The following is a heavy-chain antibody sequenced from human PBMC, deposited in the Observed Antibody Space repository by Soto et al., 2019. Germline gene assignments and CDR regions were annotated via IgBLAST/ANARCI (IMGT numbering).Heavy chain of an antibody. J-gene: IGHJ6*02. Sequence: QVQLVQSGAEVKKPGSSVKVSCKASGGTFSTYSISWVRQAPGQGLEWMGGIIPIFGTSNFAQNFKGRVTITADDSTRTAYMELNSLRSEDTAVYYCARATNGDYVYYGLDVWGQGTTVTVSS. V-gene: IGHV1-69*01. D-gene: IGHD3-16*01. CDR1: GGTFSTYS. CDR3: ARATNGDYVYYGLDV. CDR2: IIPIFGTS.